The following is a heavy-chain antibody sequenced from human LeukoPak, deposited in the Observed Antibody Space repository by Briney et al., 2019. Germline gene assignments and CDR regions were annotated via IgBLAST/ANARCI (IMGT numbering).Heavy chain of an antibody. CDR2: IDWDDDK. V-gene: IGHV2-70*11. J-gene: IGHJ4*02. CDR1: GFSLSTSGMC. D-gene: IGHD5-12*01. CDR3: ARISGYSGYDNPDY. Sequence: SGPALVKPTQTLTLTCTFSGFSLSTSGMCVSWIRQPPGKALEWLARIDWDDDKYYSTSLKTRLTISKDTSKNQVVLTMTNMDPVDTATYYCARISGYSGYDNPDYWGQGTLVTVSS.